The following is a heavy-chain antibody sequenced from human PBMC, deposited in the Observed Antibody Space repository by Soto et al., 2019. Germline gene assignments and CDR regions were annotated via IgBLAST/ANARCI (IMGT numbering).Heavy chain of an antibody. CDR1: GYSFTSTY. D-gene: IGHD2-21*02. CDR2: INPAGGTT. V-gene: IGHV1-46*01. J-gene: IGHJ4*02. CDR3: ALKVVTYYDN. Sequence: QVQLVQSGAEVKKPGASVRISCRASGYSFTSTYVHWVRQAPGQGPEWMGIINPAGGTTYYAQKFQGRLIITSDTSTDSVFMDLNDLTSEDTAVYFCALKVVTYYDNWGQGTLLTVSS.